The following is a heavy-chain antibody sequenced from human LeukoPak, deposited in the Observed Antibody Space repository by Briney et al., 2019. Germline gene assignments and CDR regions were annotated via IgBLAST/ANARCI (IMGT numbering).Heavy chain of an antibody. CDR3: VKITSVTGGDC. D-gene: IGHD1-1*01. Sequence: SGGSLRLSCSASGFTFSAYAMYWVRQAPGKGLEYVSGISNNGGSSFYADSVKGRFTIPRDNSKNTLYLQMSSLRAEDTAVYYCVKITSVTGGDCWGQGTRLTVSS. CDR2: ISNNGGSS. CDR1: GFTFSAYA. J-gene: IGHJ4*02. V-gene: IGHV3-64D*09.